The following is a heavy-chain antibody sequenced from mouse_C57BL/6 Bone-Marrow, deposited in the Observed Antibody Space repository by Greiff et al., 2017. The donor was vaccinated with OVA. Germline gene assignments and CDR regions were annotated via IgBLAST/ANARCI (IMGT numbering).Heavy chain of an antibody. Sequence: QVQLQQPGAELVMPGASVKLSCKASGYTFTSYWMHWVKQRPGQGLEWIGMIHPNSGSTNYNEKFKSKATLTVDKSSSTAYMQLSSLTSEDSAVYYCARGGLRRYFDVWGTGTTVTVSS. J-gene: IGHJ1*03. CDR2: IHPNSGST. CDR1: GYTFTSYW. D-gene: IGHD2-4*01. V-gene: IGHV1-64*01. CDR3: ARGGLRRYFDV.